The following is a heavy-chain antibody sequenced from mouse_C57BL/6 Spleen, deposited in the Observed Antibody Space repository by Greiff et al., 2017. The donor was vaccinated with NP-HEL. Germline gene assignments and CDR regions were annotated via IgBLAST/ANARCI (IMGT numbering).Heavy chain of an antibody. D-gene: IGHD2-14*01. J-gene: IGHJ4*01. CDR1: GYTFTSYW. V-gene: IGHV1-64*01. CDR2: IHPNSGST. CDR3: ARSGYGGAMDY. Sequence: QVQLQQPGAELVKPGASVKLSCKASGYTFTSYWMHWVKQRPGQGLEWIGMIHPNSGSTNYNEKFKSKSTLTVDKSSSTAYMQLSSLTSEDSAVYYCARSGYGGAMDYWGQGTSVTVSS.